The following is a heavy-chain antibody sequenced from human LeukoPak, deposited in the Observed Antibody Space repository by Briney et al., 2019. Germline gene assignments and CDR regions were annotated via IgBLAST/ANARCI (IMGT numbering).Heavy chain of an antibody. CDR3: ARVDIVVLPSADFDY. CDR1: GGSISSYY. Sequence: KASETLSLTCTVSGGSISSYYWSWIRQPPGKGLEWIGYIYYSGSTNYNPSLKSRVTISVDTSKNQFSLKLSSVTAADTAVYYCARVDIVVLPSADFDYWGQGTLVTVSS. V-gene: IGHV4-59*08. CDR2: IYYSGST. J-gene: IGHJ4*02. D-gene: IGHD2-2*01.